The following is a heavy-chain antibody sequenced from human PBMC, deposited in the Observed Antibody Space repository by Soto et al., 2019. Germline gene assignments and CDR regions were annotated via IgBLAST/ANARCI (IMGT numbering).Heavy chain of an antibody. J-gene: IGHJ4*02. CDR1: GVSIRNYY. D-gene: IGHD3-3*01. Sequence: PSETLSLTCAVSGVSIRNYYWSWIRQAPGKGLEWIGYVHYSGTTYYNPSLKGRVTISMDTSKNQFSLKLNSVTAADTAVYYCAREDRYDLSSFDYWGQGTLVIVPS. V-gene: IGHV4-59*01. CDR2: VHYSGTT. CDR3: AREDRYDLSSFDY.